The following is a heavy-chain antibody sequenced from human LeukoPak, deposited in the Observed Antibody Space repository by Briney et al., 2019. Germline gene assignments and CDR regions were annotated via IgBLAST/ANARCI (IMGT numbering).Heavy chain of an antibody. CDR1: GFTFSSYN. CDR2: ITSSSSYT. J-gene: IGHJ4*02. V-gene: IGHV3-21*01. D-gene: IGHD3-3*01. Sequence: GGSRRLSCAASGFTFSSYNMNWVRQAPGKGLEWVSSITSSSSYTFYADSVKGRFTISRDNAKNSLYLQMNSLRAEDTAVYYCARDQYYDFWSGYPNFDYWGQGTLVTVSS. CDR3: ARDQYYDFWSGYPNFDY.